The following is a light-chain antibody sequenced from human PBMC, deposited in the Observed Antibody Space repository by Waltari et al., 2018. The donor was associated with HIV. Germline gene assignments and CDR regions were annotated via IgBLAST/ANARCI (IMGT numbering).Light chain of an antibody. J-gene: IGLJ2*01. CDR1: SSDVGAYNY. V-gene: IGLV2-8*01. CDR3: ASHAGSKDV. Sequence: QSALTQPPSASGSPGQSVTISCTGTSSDVGAYNYVSWFQQHPGKAPTLMIYDVTNRPSGVPDRFSGSKSGNTASLTVSGLQAEDEADYYCASHAGSKDVFGGGTRLTVL. CDR2: DVT.